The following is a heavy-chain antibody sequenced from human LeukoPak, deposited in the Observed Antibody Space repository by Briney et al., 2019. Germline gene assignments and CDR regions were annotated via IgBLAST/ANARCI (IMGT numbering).Heavy chain of an antibody. CDR2: IRSKAYGGTT. Sequence: GGSLRLSCTASGFTFGDYAMSWVRQAPGKGLEWVGFIRSKAYGGTTEYAASVKGRFTTSRDDSKSIAYLQMNSLKTEDTAVYYCTRDLWVVVPAAIHVYYYYYYMDVWGKGTTVTVSS. CDR1: GFTFGDYA. CDR3: TRDLWVVVPAAIHVYYYYYYMDV. V-gene: IGHV3-49*04. D-gene: IGHD2-2*02. J-gene: IGHJ6*03.